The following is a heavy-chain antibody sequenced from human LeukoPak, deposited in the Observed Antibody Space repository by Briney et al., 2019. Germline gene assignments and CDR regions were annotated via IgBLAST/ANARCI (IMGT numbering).Heavy chain of an antibody. CDR1: GYTFTSYA. CDR2: INAGNGNT. Sequence: ASVKVSCKASGYTFTSYAMHWVRQAPGQRLEWMGWINAGNGNTKYSQKFQGRVTITRDTSASTAYMELSSLGSEDTAVYYCARDSSGWYGFNFDYWGQGTLVTVSS. J-gene: IGHJ4*02. D-gene: IGHD6-19*01. V-gene: IGHV1-3*01. CDR3: ARDSSGWYGFNFDY.